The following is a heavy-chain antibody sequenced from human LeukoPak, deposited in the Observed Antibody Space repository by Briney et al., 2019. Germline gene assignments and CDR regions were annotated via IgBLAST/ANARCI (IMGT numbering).Heavy chain of an antibody. CDR1: GGSISSYY. V-gene: IGHV4-4*07. CDR3: ARDSGYYGFDY. D-gene: IGHD2/OR15-2a*01. Sequence: SETLSLTCTVSGGSISSYYWSWIRQPAGKGLEWIGSIYYSGSTYYNPSLKSRVTISVDTSKNQFSLKLSSVTAADTAVYYCARDSGYYGFDYWGQGTLVTVSS. J-gene: IGHJ4*02. CDR2: IYYSGST.